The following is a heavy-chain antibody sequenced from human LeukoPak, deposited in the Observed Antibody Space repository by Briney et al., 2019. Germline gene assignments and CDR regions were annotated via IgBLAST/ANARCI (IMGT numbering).Heavy chain of an antibody. CDR2: AKNKADSYTI. Sequence: PGGSLRLSCAASGFTFSDHYMDWVRHAPGKGLEWVGRAKNKADSYTIEYAASVRGRFTISRDDSKNSLYLQMNSLKTEGTAVYYCVKDSSFWTFDYWGQGTLVTVS. D-gene: IGHD6-6*01. J-gene: IGHJ4*02. V-gene: IGHV3-72*01. CDR1: GFTFSDHY. CDR3: VKDSSFWTFDY.